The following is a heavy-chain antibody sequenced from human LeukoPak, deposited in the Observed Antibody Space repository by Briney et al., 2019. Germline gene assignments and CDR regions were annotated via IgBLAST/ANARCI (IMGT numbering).Heavy chain of an antibody. Sequence: SGGSLRLSCAASGFTFNNAWMSWARQAPGKGLEWVGRVKRRTDGGTTHYAAPVKDRFTISRDDSENTLYLQMNSLETEDTAVYYCTTEGYTYGHHSFDIWGQGTMVTVSS. V-gene: IGHV3-15*01. CDR2: VKRRTDGGTT. CDR1: GFTFNNAW. J-gene: IGHJ3*02. D-gene: IGHD5-18*01. CDR3: TTEGYTYGHHSFDI.